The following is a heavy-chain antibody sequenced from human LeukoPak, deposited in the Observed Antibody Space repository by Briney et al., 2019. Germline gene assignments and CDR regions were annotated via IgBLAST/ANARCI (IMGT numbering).Heavy chain of an antibody. J-gene: IGHJ4*02. D-gene: IGHD5-24*01. CDR2: INHSGST. Sequence: PSETLSLTCAVYGGSFSGYYWSWIRQPPGKGLEWIGEINHSGSTNYNPSLKSRVTISVDTSKNQFSLKLSSVTAADTAVYYCARWDAGDGYNSLGGCPDYWGQGTLVTVSS. V-gene: IGHV4-34*01. CDR1: GGSFSGYY. CDR3: ARWDAGDGYNSLGGCPDY.